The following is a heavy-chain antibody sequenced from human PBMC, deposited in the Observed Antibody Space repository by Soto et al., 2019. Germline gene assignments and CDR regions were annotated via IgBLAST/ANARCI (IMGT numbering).Heavy chain of an antibody. Sequence: SETLSLTCAVYGGSFSGYYWSWIRQPPGKGLEWIGEINHSGSTNYNPSLKSRVTISVDTSKNQFSLKLSSVTAADTAVYYCARGRNPYSSSWYRWFDPWGQGTLVTVSS. CDR2: INHSGST. V-gene: IGHV4-34*01. CDR3: ARGRNPYSSSWYRWFDP. J-gene: IGHJ5*02. CDR1: GGSFSGYY. D-gene: IGHD6-13*01.